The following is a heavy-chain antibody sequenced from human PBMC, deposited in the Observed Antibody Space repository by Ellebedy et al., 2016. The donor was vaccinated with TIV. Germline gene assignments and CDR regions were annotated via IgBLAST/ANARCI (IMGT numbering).Heavy chain of an antibody. J-gene: IGHJ5*02. CDR3: QVTYLYDNP. V-gene: IGHV3-74*01. CDR1: GFTFSAYW. Sequence: PGGSLRLSCATSGFTFSAYWMHWVRQVPGKGLMWVSRINGDGSLTSYVDSVKGRFTIARDNAKNTLYLQMNSLRVDDTAIYYCQVTYLYDNPWGQGILVTVSS. CDR2: INGDGSLT. D-gene: IGHD3-22*01.